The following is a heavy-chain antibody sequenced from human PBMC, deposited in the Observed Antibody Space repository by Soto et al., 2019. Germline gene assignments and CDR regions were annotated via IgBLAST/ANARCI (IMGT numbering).Heavy chain of an antibody. D-gene: IGHD3-10*01. J-gene: IGHJ5*02. V-gene: IGHV4-59*01. Sequence: PSETLSLTCTVSGGSISNYYWSWIRQPPGKGLEWIGSIYYSGSTNYNPSLKSRVTISVDTSKNQFSLQLNSVTAADTAVYYCARGGASSKCLDPWGQGTLVTVSS. CDR1: GGSISNYY. CDR3: ARGGASSKCLDP. CDR2: IYYSGST.